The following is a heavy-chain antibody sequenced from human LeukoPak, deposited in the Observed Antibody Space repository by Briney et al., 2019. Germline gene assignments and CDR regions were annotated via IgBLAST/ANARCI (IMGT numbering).Heavy chain of an antibody. J-gene: IGHJ4*02. CDR1: GGSICNYF. CDR2: IYYSGST. CDR3: ARVQGDGYNFDY. D-gene: IGHD5-24*01. Sequence: SETLPLTCTVSGGSICNYFWSWIRQPPGKGLEWIGYIYYSGSTNYNPSLKSRVTISVDTPKNQFSLKLSSVTAADTAVYCCARVQGDGYNFDYWGQGTLVTVSS. V-gene: IGHV4-59*01.